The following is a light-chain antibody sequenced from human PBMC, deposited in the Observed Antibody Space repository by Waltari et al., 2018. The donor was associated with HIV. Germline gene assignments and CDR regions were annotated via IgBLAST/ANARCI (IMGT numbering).Light chain of an antibody. V-gene: IGKV1-5*03. J-gene: IGKJ2*01. CDR3: QQYSTDFST. CDR1: QNISSW. CDR2: KAS. Sequence: DVQMTQSPSIVSAFVGDRVSITCRASQNISSWLAWYQQKPGKAPKLLMYKASTLQIGGPWRFSGSGSGTEFTLSIASLQYDDFAVYYCQQYSTDFSTFGPGTKLEIK.